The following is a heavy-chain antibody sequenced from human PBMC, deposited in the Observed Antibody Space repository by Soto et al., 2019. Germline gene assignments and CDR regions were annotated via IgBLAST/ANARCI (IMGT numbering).Heavy chain of an antibody. CDR3: AKYRRTQAEGFTLDY. CDR2: INHSGST. D-gene: IGHD2-2*01. Sequence: SETLSLTCAVSGGSFSGYYWSWIRQPPGKTLEWIGNINHSGSTNFNPSLESRLNMSVDTSKNQFSLKLTFVAAADTAVYYCAKYRRTQAEGFTLDYWGRGTLVTVSS. J-gene: IGHJ4*02. V-gene: IGHV4-34*10. CDR1: GGSFSGYY.